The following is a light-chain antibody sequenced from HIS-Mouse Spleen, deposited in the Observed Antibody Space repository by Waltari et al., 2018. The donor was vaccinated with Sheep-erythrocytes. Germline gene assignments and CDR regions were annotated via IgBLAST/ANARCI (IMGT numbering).Light chain of an antibody. Sequence: QSALTQPPSASGSPGQSVTISCTGTSSNVGGYNHVPWYPQHPGKAPKLIIYEVSKLPSVVPDRFSGSKSGNTASLTVSGLQTEDEADYYCSSYAGSNNWVFGGGTKLTVL. CDR3: SSYAGSNNWV. CDR2: EVS. J-gene: IGLJ3*02. V-gene: IGLV2-8*01. CDR1: SSNVGGYNH.